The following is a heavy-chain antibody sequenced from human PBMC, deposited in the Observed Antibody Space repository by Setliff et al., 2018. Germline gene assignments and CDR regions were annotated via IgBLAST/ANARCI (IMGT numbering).Heavy chain of an antibody. V-gene: IGHV4-4*07. Sequence: PSETLSLTCTVSGGSISSYYWSWIRQPAGKGLEWIGRIYTSGSTNYNPSLKSRVTISLDTSKNEFSLKLNSVTAADMAVYYCAREQWLDPPGYYYMDVWAKGTTVTVSS. J-gene: IGHJ6*03. CDR3: AREQWLDPPGYYYMDV. D-gene: IGHD6-19*01. CDR1: GGSISSYY. CDR2: IYTSGST.